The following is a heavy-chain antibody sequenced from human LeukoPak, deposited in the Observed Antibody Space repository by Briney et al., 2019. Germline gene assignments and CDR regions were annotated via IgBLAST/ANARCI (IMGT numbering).Heavy chain of an antibody. Sequence: GGSLRLSCAASGFTFSSYSMNWVRQAPGKGLVWVSHVNNDGSATTYADSVKGRFTISRDNSKNTLYLQMDSLRAEDTAVYYCAGEDYGSFDPWGQGTLVTVSS. J-gene: IGHJ5*02. CDR1: GFTFSSYS. V-gene: IGHV3-74*01. CDR2: VNNDGSAT. D-gene: IGHD3-10*01. CDR3: AGEDYGSFDP.